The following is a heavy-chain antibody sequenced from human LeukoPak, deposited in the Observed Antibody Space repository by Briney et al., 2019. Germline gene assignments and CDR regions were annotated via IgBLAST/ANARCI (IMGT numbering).Heavy chain of an antibody. CDR1: GGSISSYY. CDR2: IYYSGST. V-gene: IGHV4-59*01. J-gene: IGHJ4*02. CDR3: AITKGDSGAFDY. D-gene: IGHD3-10*01. Sequence: PSETLSLTCTVSGGSISSYYWSWIRQPPGKGLEWIGYIYYSGSTNYNPSLKSRVTISEDTSKNQFSLKLSSVTAADTAVYYCAITKGDSGAFDYWGQGTLVTVSS.